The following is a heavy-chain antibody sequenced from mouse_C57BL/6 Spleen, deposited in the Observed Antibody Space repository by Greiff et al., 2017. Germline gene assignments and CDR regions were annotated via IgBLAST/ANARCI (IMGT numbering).Heavy chain of an antibody. CDR3: ARYFYAMDY. Sequence: LKESGAELVRPGASVKLSCKASGYTFTDYYINWVKQRPGQGLEWIARIYPGSGNTYYNEKFKGKATLTAEKSSSTAYMQLSSLTSEDSAVYFCARYFYAMDYWGQGTSVTVSS. CDR2: IYPGSGNT. V-gene: IGHV1-76*01. CDR1: GYTFTDYY. J-gene: IGHJ4*01.